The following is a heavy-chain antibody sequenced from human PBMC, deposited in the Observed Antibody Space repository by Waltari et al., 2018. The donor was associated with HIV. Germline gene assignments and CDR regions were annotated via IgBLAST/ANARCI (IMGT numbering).Heavy chain of an antibody. V-gene: IGHV4-59*01. Sequence: QVQLQESGPGLVKPSENLSRICSVAGGTTSGDYGTWTRQRPGKGLEWIGYVLGSGNTKYNPSLQSRVTISIDTSKNQVSLSLNSVTAADTAVYFCARVKASYYDGSGFYFLDYWGQGTLVTVSS. CDR2: VLGSGNT. CDR3: ARVKASYYDGSGFYFLDY. CDR1: GGTTSGDY. J-gene: IGHJ4*02. D-gene: IGHD3-22*01.